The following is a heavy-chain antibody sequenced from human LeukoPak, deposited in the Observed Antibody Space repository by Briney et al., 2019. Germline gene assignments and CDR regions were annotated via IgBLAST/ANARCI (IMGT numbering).Heavy chain of an antibody. CDR1: GFTFSSYG. J-gene: IGHJ4*02. V-gene: IGHV3-30*02. CDR3: ARDSHLRFGELLLDY. Sequence: GGSLRLSCAASGFTFSSYGMHWVRQAPGKGLEWLAFIRYDGSNKYYADSVKGRFTISRDNSKNTLYLQMNSLRAEDTAVYYCARDSHLRFGELLLDYWGQGTLVTVSS. CDR2: IRYDGSNK. D-gene: IGHD3-10*01.